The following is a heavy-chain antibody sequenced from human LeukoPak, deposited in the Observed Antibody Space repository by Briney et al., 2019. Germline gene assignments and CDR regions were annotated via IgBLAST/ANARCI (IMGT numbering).Heavy chain of an antibody. CDR2: ISYDGGND. J-gene: IGHJ5*02. V-gene: IGHV3-30*04. Sequence: HPGRSLRLSCAASGFAFNTYTIHWVRQAPGKGLEWVAVISYDGGNDYYADSVKGRFTISRDNSKNTLYLQMNSLGPEDTAVYYCVRDSRPPDSIHFWSVNLFDPWGQGTLVTVSS. D-gene: IGHD3-3*02. CDR3: VRDSRPPDSIHFWSVNLFDP. CDR1: GFAFNTYT.